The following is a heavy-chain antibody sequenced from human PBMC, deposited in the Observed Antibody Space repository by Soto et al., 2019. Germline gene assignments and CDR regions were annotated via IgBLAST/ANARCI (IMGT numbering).Heavy chain of an antibody. V-gene: IGHV4-59*08. CDR1: GASISTYY. CDR2: IYYSGNT. Sequence: SETLSLTCTVSGASISTYYWSWIRQPPGKGLEWIGYIYYSGNTNYNPSLKSRVTISVDTSKNQFSLKLSSVTAAGTAVYYCAGCYGDCFDFWGQGTLVTFSS. CDR3: AGCYGDCFDF. D-gene: IGHD4-17*01. J-gene: IGHJ4*02.